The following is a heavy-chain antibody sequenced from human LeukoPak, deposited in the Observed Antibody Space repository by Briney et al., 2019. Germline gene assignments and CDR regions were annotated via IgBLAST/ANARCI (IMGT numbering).Heavy chain of an antibody. CDR2: LSGSGGST. CDR3: AKRGVVIRVILVGFHKEAYYFDS. CDR1: GITLSNYG. D-gene: IGHD3-22*01. Sequence: GGSLRLSCAVPGITLSNYGMTWVRQAPGKGLEWVAGLSGSGGSTNYADSVKGRFTISRDNAKNTLYLQMNSLRAEDTAVYFCAKRGVVIRVILVGFHKEAYYFDSWGQGVLVTVSS. V-gene: IGHV3-23*01. J-gene: IGHJ4*02.